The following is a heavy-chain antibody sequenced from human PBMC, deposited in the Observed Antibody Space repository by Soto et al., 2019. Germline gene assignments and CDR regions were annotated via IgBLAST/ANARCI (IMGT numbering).Heavy chain of an antibody. CDR1: GGSFSGYY. CDR2: INHSGST. V-gene: IGHV4-34*01. Sequence: SETLSLTCAVYGGSFSGYYWSWIRQPPGKGLEWIGEINHSGSTNYNPSLKSRVTISVDTSKNQFSLKLSSVTAADTAVYYCARDNALLYGDYAHFDYWGQGTLVTVSS. CDR3: ARDNALLYGDYAHFDY. J-gene: IGHJ4*02. D-gene: IGHD4-17*01.